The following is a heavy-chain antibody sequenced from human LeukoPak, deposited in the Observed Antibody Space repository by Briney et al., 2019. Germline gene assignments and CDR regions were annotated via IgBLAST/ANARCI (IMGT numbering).Heavy chain of an antibody. J-gene: IGHJ4*02. CDR2: SSTSSTI. CDR1: GFTFSSYS. Sequence: GGSLRLSCAASGFTFSSYSMSWVRQAPGKGLEWVSYSSTSSTIYYADSVKGRFTISRDNAKNSLYLQMNSLRAEDTAVYYCGSIAAAGTDDYWGQGTLVTVSS. V-gene: IGHV3-48*04. CDR3: GSIAAAGTDDY. D-gene: IGHD6-13*01.